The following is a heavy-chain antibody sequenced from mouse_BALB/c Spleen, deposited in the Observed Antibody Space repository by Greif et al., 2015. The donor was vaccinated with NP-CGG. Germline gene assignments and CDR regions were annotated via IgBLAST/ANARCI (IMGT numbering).Heavy chain of an antibody. CDR3: ARRGYYGSSYEDYFDY. J-gene: IGHJ2*01. D-gene: IGHD1-1*01. V-gene: IGHV5-9-1*01. CDR1: GFTFSSYA. Sequence: DVMLVESGGGLVKPGGSLKLSCAASGFTFSSYAMSWVRQTPEKRLEWVATISSGGSYTYYPDSVKGRFTISRDNAKNTLYLQMSSLRSEDTAMYYCARRGYYGSSYEDYFDYWGQGTTLTVSS. CDR2: ISSGGSYT.